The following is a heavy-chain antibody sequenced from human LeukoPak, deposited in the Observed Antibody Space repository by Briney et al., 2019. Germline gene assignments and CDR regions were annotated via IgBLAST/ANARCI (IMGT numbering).Heavy chain of an antibody. CDR3: ARVDYGDYSKDFDY. V-gene: IGHV4-34*01. D-gene: IGHD4-17*01. Sequence: SETLSLTCAVYGESFSGYYWSWIRQPPGKGLEWIGEINHSGSTNYNPSLKSRVTISVDTSKNQFSLKLRSVTVADTAVYYCARVDYGDYSKDFDYWGQGTLVTVSS. J-gene: IGHJ4*02. CDR1: GESFSGYY. CDR2: INHSGST.